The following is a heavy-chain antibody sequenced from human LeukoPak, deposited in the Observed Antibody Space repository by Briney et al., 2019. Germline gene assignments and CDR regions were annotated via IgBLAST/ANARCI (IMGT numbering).Heavy chain of an antibody. J-gene: IGHJ4*02. CDR2: ISGSGNNR. CDR3: AKERSSGWPFDY. CDR1: GFTFTSYA. V-gene: IGHV3-23*01. Sequence: GGSLRLSWAASGFTFTSYAMSWVRQAPGKGLEWVSTISGSGNNRYYADSMKGRFTISRDNSRNTLYLQMNSLRADDTAVYYCAKERSSGWPFDYWGQGTLVAVSS. D-gene: IGHD6-19*01.